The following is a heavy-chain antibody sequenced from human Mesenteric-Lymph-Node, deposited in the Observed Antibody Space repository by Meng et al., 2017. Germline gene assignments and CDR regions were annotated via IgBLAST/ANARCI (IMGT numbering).Heavy chain of an antibody. J-gene: IGHJ4*02. D-gene: IGHD6-19*01. CDR3: ARIRIAVAGRDADYFDY. Sequence: SETLSLTCTVSGGSISSYYWSWIRQPAGKGLEWIGRIYTSGSTNYNPSLKSRVTMSVDTSKNQFSLKLSSVTAADTAVYYCARIRIAVAGRDADYFDYWGQGTLVTVSS. V-gene: IGHV4-4*07. CDR2: IYTSGST. CDR1: GGSISSYY.